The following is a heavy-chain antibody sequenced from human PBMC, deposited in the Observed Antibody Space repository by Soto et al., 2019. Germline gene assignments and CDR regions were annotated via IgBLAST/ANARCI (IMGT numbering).Heavy chain of an antibody. Sequence: QVQLVESGGGVVQPGRSLRLSCAVSGFTVSTYGMHWVRQAPGQGLAWVAVISRDGGTKYYADSVKGRFTISRDNSRNTRFLEMNSLRGDDMAVYYCTGEVASGYWGQGALVTVS. V-gene: IGHV3-30*03. CDR3: TGEVASGY. CDR1: GFTVSTYG. D-gene: IGHD2-8*02. J-gene: IGHJ4*02. CDR2: ISRDGGTK.